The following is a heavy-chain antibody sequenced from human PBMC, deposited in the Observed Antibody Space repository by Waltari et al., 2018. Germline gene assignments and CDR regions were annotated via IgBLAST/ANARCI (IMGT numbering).Heavy chain of an antibody. D-gene: IGHD6-13*01. J-gene: IGHJ4*02. Sequence: QVQLQESGPGLVKPSETLSLTCTVPGGSISSHYWSWIRQPPGKGLEWIGYIYYSGSTNYNPSLKSRVTISVDTSKNQFSLKLSSVTAADTAVYYCARGPGTSDYWGQGTLVTVSS. V-gene: IGHV4-59*11. CDR1: GGSISSHY. CDR3: ARGPGTSDY. CDR2: IYYSGST.